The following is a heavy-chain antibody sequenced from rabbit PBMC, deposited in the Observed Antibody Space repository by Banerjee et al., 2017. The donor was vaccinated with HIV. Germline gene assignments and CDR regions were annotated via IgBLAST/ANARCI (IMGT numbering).Heavy chain of an antibody. D-gene: IGHD1-1*01. CDR1: GFSFSSSYY. V-gene: IGHV1S47*01. CDR3: ARSTSASGTYMNL. Sequence: EESGGDLVKPGASLTLTCTASGFSFSSSYYMCWVRQAPGKGLEWIACIYNGDGSTYYASWVNGRFTISRSTSLNTVTLQMTSLTAADTATYFCARSTSASGTYMNLWGQGTLVTVS. CDR2: IYNGDGST. J-gene: IGHJ4*01.